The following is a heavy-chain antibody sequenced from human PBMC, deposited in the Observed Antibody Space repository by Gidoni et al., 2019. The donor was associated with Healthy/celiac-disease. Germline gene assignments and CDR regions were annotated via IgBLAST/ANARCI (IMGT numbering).Heavy chain of an antibody. Sequence: QVQLVESGGGVVQPGRSLRLSCAASGFTFSSYGMHWVRQAPGKGLEWVAVIWYDGSNKYYADSVKGRFTISRDNSKNTLYLQMNSLRAEDTAVYYCARDSEPQFWPTVTPAYNWFDPWGQGTLVTVSS. V-gene: IGHV3-33*01. CDR1: GFTFSSYG. D-gene: IGHD4-17*01. CDR2: IWYDGSNK. CDR3: ARDSEPQFWPTVTPAYNWFDP. J-gene: IGHJ5*02.